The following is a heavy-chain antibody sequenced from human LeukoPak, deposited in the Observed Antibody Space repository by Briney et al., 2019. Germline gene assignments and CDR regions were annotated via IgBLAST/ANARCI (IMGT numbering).Heavy chain of an antibody. CDR1: GFTVSSNY. V-gene: IGHV3-53*01. Sequence: SGGSLRLSCAASGFTVSSNYMSWVRQAPGKGLGWGSVIHTGGSTYYADSVKGRFTISRDTSNNTLYLQMNSLRADDTAVYYCAREGKWLQLRYFDYWGQGTLVTVSS. CDR2: IHTGGST. CDR3: AREGKWLQLRYFDY. J-gene: IGHJ4*02. D-gene: IGHD5-24*01.